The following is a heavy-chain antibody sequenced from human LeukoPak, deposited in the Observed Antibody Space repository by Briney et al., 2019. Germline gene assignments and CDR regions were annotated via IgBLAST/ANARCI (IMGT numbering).Heavy chain of an antibody. V-gene: IGHV3-9*01. D-gene: IGHD3-22*01. CDR3: AKGSTYYYDSSALGGFDY. CDR1: GFTFDDYA. CDR2: ISWNNGSI. J-gene: IGHJ4*02. Sequence: GRSLRLSCAASGFTFDDYAMHWVRQAPGKGLEWVSGISWNNGSIGYADSVKGRFTISRDNAKNSLYLQMNSLRAEDTALYYCAKGSTYYYDSSALGGFDYWGQGTLVTVSS.